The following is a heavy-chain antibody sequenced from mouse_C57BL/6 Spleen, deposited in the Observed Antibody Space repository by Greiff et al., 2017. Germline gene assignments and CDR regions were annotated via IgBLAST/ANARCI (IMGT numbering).Heavy chain of an antibody. D-gene: IGHD2-1*01. J-gene: IGHJ4*01. CDR2: IDPNSGGT. Sequence: QVQLQQPGAELVKPGASVKLSCKASGYTFTSYWMHWVKQRPGRGLEWIGRIDPNSGGTKYNEKFKSKATLTVDKPSSTAYMQLSSLPSEDSAVYYCERVEGYYGNYGGSAMDYWGQGTSVTVFS. CDR3: ERVEGYYGNYGGSAMDY. V-gene: IGHV1-72*01. CDR1: GYTFTSYW.